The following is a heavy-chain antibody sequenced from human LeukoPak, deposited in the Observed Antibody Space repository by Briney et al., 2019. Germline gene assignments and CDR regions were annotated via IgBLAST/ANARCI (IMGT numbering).Heavy chain of an antibody. V-gene: IGHV4-34*01. CDR3: ARQGRIQLWLPRRYMDV. J-gene: IGHJ6*03. CDR2: INHSGST. D-gene: IGHD5-18*01. CDR1: GGSFSGYY. Sequence: SETLSLTCAVYGGSFSGYYWSWIRQPPGKGLEWIGEINHSGSTNYNPSLKSRVTISVDTSKNQFSLKLSTATAADTAVYYCARQGRIQLWLPRRYMDVWGKGTTVTVSS.